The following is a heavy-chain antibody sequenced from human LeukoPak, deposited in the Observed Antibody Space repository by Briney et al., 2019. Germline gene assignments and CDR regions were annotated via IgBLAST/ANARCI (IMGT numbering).Heavy chain of an antibody. J-gene: IGHJ5*02. CDR2: IYYSGST. CDR1: GGSISSYY. Sequence: SETLSLTCTVSGGSISSYYWSWIRQPPGKGLEWIGYIYYSGSTNYNPSLKSRVTISVDTSKNQFSLKLSSVTAADTAVYYCARLGVAAAGTNYNWFDPWGQGTLVTVSS. V-gene: IGHV4-59*08. CDR3: ARLGVAAAGTNYNWFDP. D-gene: IGHD6-13*01.